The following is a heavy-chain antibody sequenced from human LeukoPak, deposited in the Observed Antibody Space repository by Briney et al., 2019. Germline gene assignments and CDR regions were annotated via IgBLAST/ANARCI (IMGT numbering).Heavy chain of an antibody. J-gene: IGHJ4*02. Sequence: SETLSLTCTVSGGSISSSSYYWGWIRQPPGKGLEWIGNIHHGGSTSYNPSLKSRVTISLDMSKNQFSLKLNSVTAADTAVYYCARLSPYSYGSGSYYNTPPEFEIFDYWGQGTLVTVSS. CDR3: ARLSPYSYGSGSYYNTPPEFEIFDY. CDR2: IHHGGST. D-gene: IGHD3-10*01. V-gene: IGHV4-39*07. CDR1: GGSISSSSYY.